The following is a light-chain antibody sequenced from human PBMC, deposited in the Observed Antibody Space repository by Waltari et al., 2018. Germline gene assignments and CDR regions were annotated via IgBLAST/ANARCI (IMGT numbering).Light chain of an antibody. CDR3: QSYDSGLSGWV. J-gene: IGLJ3*02. CDR1: CCNIGPHYA. Sequence: QSVPTQPPSVSGAPGQRVPHCCTESCCNIGPHYALPWYRQLPETAPKLLIHRNNNRPSGVPDRFSGSRSGTSASLAITGLQAEDEADYYCQSYDSGLSGWVFGGGTKLTVL. V-gene: IGLV1-40*01. CDR2: RNN.